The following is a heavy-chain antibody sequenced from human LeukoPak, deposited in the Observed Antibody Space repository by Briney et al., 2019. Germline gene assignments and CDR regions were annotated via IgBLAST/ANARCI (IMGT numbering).Heavy chain of an antibody. Sequence: SETLSLTCTVSGYSISSGYYWGWIGQPPGKGLEWIGSIYHSGSTYYNPSLKSRVTISVDTSKNQFSLKLSSVTAADTAVYYCARGAAYSNVLDPWGQGTLVTVSS. V-gene: IGHV4-38-2*02. CDR2: IYHSGST. CDR1: GYSISSGYY. CDR3: ARGAAYSNVLDP. J-gene: IGHJ5*02. D-gene: IGHD4-11*01.